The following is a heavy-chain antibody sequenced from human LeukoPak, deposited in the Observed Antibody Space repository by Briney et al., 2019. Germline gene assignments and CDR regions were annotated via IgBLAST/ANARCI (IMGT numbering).Heavy chain of an antibody. Sequence: ASVKVSCKASGYTFTGYYMHWVRQAPGQGLEWMGWINPNSGGTNYAQKFQGRVTMTRDTSISTAYMELSRLRSDDTAVYYCARSLIGIDAWFDPWGQGTLVTVSS. V-gene: IGHV1-2*02. CDR1: GYTFTGYY. D-gene: IGHD1-14*01. CDR2: INPNSGGT. J-gene: IGHJ5*02. CDR3: ARSLIGIDAWFDP.